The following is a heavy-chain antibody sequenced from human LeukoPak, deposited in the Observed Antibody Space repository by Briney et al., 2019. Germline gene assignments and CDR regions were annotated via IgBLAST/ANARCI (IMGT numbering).Heavy chain of an antibody. CDR3: ARAGSGNPYYYYGMDV. CDR2: IYYSGST. CDR1: GGSISSYY. J-gene: IGHJ6*02. D-gene: IGHD2-15*01. Sequence: SETLSLTCTVSGGSISSYYWSWVRQPPGKGLEWIGYIYYSGSTNYNPSLKSRVTISADTSKNQFSLKLSSVTAADTAVYYCARAGSGNPYYYYGMDVWGQGTTVTVSS. V-gene: IGHV4-59*01.